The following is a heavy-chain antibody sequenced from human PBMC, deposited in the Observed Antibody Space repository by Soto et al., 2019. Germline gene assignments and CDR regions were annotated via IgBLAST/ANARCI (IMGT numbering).Heavy chain of an antibody. CDR1: GCTFSSYA. J-gene: IGHJ6*01. D-gene: IGHD6-19*01. CDR3: ARDPIAVAGSSSYYYYGMEV. V-gene: IGHV1-69*06. Sequence: WASVKVSCKASGCTFSSYAISWVRQAPGQGLEWMGGIIPIFGTANYAQKFQGRVTITADKSTSTAYMELSSLRSEDTAVYYCARDPIAVAGSSSYYYYGMEVWGQGITVIVSS. CDR2: IIPIFGTA.